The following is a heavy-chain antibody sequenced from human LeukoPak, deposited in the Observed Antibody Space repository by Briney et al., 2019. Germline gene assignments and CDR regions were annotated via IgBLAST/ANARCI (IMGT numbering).Heavy chain of an antibody. D-gene: IGHD3-22*01. CDR1: GFTFSSYA. CDR3: AKALLYYYDSSGYRY. J-gene: IGHJ4*02. CDR2: INGSGGST. V-gene: IGHV3-23*01. Sequence: PGGSLRLSCAASGFTFSSYAMSWVRQAPGKGLEWVSAINGSGGSTYYADSVKGRFTISRDNSKNTLYLQMNSLRAEDTAVYYCAKALLYYYDSSGYRYWGQGTLVTVSS.